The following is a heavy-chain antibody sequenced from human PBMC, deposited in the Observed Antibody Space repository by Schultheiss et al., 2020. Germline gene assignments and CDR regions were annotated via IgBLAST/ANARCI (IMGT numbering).Heavy chain of an antibody. CDR1: GFTFSSYS. Sequence: GGSLRLSCAASGFTFSSYSMNWVRQAPGKGLEWVSVITGGGDSADYADSVKGRFTISRDNAKNSLYLQMDSLRPEDTAVYYCVKGKYASGGGTGDYWGQGILVTVSS. D-gene: IGHD2-8*01. J-gene: IGHJ4*02. CDR2: ITGGGDSA. V-gene: IGHV3-23*01. CDR3: VKGKYASGGGTGDY.